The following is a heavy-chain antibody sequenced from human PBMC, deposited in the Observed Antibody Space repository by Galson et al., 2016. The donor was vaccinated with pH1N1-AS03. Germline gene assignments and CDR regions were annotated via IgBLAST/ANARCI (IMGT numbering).Heavy chain of an antibody. J-gene: IGHJ3*02. CDR3: AKNRYYDSSADAFDI. CDR2: ISNSGATT. D-gene: IGHD3-22*01. Sequence: SLRLSCAASGFTLSSSAMSWVRQAPGKGLEWVSFISNSGATTHYADSVKGRFTISRENSRNTLYLQMNSLRDKDTAVYYCAKNRYYDSSADAFDIWGQGTLVAVSS. CDR1: GFTLSSSA. V-gene: IGHV3-23*01.